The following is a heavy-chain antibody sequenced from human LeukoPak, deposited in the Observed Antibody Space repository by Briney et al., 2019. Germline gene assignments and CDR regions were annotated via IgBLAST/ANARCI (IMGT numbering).Heavy chain of an antibody. CDR1: GYAFVGYY. V-gene: IGHV1-2*02. Sequence: ASVKVSCKASGYAFVGYYLHWVRQAPGQGLEWMAWIDPSTGNTHYAQKFQGRITVTRDTSISTTYTKLSWLTSDDTALYYCAREYSASEHWGQGTLVTVSS. J-gene: IGHJ1*01. CDR2: IDPSTGNT. D-gene: IGHD4-11*01. CDR3: AREYSASEH.